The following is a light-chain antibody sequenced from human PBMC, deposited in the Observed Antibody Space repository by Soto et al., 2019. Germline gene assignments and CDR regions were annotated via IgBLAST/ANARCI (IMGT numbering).Light chain of an antibody. CDR2: GAS. CDR3: KQYGSSPGT. Sequence: EIVLTQSPGTLSLSPGQRATLSCRASQSVSSGNLAWYQQKPGQAPRLLIYGASSRATGIQDRFSGSGSGTDFTLTIRRLEPEDFAVYYCKQYGSSPGTFGQGTKVDIK. J-gene: IGKJ1*01. CDR1: QSVSSGN. V-gene: IGKV3-20*01.